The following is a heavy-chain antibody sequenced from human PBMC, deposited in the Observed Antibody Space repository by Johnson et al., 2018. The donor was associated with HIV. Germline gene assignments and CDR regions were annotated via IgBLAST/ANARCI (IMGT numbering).Heavy chain of an antibody. CDR2: IDWNGGRH. CDR1: GFTFDDYG. Sequence: VQLVESGGGVVRPWGSLRLSCVASGFTFDDYGMSWVRQAPGKGLEWVSGIDWNGGRHCYVDSVKGRFTISRDNAKNSLYMEMKNLRAEDTALYYCARDETYRRYALTAFDIWGQGTVVAVSS. CDR3: ARDETYRRYALTAFDI. V-gene: IGHV3-20*04. J-gene: IGHJ3*02. D-gene: IGHD1-14*01.